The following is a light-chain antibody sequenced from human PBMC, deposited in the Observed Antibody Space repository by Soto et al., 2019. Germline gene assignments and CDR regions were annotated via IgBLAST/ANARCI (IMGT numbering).Light chain of an antibody. Sequence: QLVLTQPPSVSGAPGQRVTMSCTGSSSNIGAGYDVHWFQQLPGTAPRLLIYGNINRLAGVPARFSGSKSGTSASLAITGLQAEDEADYYCQSYDSSLRAWVFGGGTKLTVL. V-gene: IGLV1-40*01. J-gene: IGLJ2*01. CDR2: GNI. CDR3: QSYDSSLRAWV. CDR1: SSNIGAGYD.